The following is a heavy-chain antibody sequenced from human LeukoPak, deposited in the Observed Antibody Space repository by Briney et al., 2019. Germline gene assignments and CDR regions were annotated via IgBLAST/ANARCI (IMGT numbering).Heavy chain of an antibody. V-gene: IGHV3-7*01. D-gene: IGHD3-10*01. CDR1: EFTFSRYW. CDR3: ARAIRGSAVDTGDR. J-gene: IGHJ4*02. CDR2: IKTDGSEE. Sequence: PGGSLRLSCAASEFTFSRYWMRWVRQAPGKGLEGVANIKTDGSEEYYVDSVKGRFTISRDNARNSLFLQMNSLTVEDTADYYCARAIRGSAVDTGDRWGQGTLVTVSS.